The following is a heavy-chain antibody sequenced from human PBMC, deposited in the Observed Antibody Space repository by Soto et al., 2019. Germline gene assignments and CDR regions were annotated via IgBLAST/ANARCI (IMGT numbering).Heavy chain of an antibody. CDR3: AHKGAAGGGGMDV. Sequence: QITLKESGPTLVKPSQTLTLTCTFSGFSLSTSGVGVGWFRQPPVKALGWLALIYWDDGKSNSPALKSRLSISKDTSKNKVDLTMNNMKTVDTATYYCAHKGAAGGGGMDVWGQGTTVTVSS. CDR2: IYWDDGK. CDR1: GFSLSTSGVG. V-gene: IGHV2-5*02. D-gene: IGHD6-13*01. J-gene: IGHJ6*02.